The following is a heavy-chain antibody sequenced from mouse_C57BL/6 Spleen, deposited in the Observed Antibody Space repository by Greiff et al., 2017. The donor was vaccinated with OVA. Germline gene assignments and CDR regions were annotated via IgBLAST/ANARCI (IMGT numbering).Heavy chain of an antibody. Sequence: QVQLKESGPGLVQPSQSLSITCTVSGFSLTSYGVHWVRQPPGKGLEWLGVIWSGGSTDYNAAFISKLSISKDHSKSQVFFKMNSLQAHDTAIYYCAKTPFYDGYVSYWYFDVWGTGTTVTVSS. V-gene: IGHV2-4*01. CDR1: GFSLTSYG. CDR2: IWSGGST. D-gene: IGHD2-3*01. CDR3: AKTPFYDGYVSYWYFDV. J-gene: IGHJ1*03.